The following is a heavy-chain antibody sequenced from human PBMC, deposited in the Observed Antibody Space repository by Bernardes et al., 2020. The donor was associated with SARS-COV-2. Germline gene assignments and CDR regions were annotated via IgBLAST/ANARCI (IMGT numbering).Heavy chain of an antibody. CDR1: GLTVSDNY. V-gene: IGHV3-66*01. Sequence: GGSLRLSCAASGLTVSDNYMTWVRQAPGKGLEWVALMYSGGSTYYADSVKGRFTVSRDNSKNTLYLQMNSLRAEDTAVYYCASVMATWDRRRCSNTYYFYGMDVWGQETTVTVAS. J-gene: IGHJ6*02. CDR2: MYSGGST. D-gene: IGHD2-15*01. CDR3: ASVMATWDRRRCSNTYYFYGMDV.